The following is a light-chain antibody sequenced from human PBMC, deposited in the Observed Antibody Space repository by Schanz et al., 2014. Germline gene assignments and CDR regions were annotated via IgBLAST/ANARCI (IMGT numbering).Light chain of an antibody. V-gene: IGKV3-15*01. CDR1: QSVASNF. J-gene: IGKJ2*01. CDR3: QQYHYWPPYT. Sequence: EIVLTQSSGTLSLSPGERATLSCRASQSVASNFLAWYQQRPGQAPRLLIYGTSTRATGTPARFSGSGSGTEFTLTISSLQSEDLAVYYCQQYHYWPPYTFGQGTKLAIK. CDR2: GTS.